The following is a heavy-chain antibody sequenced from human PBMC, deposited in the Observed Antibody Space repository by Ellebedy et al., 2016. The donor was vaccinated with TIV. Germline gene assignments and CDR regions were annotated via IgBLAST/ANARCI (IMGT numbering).Heavy chain of an antibody. CDR1: GLSVSASY. V-gene: IGHV3-53*01. Sequence: GESLKISXAATGLSVSASYITWIRQAPGKGLEWVSVIDEDRTNYADSVRGRFTISRDNSKNMVYLQMSSLRSEDTAVYYCVKDSYVTDVWGQGTTVTVSS. J-gene: IGHJ6*02. CDR2: IDEDRT. CDR3: VKDSYVTDV.